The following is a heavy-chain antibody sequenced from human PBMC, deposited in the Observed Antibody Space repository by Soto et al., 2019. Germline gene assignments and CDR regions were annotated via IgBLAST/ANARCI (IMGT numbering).Heavy chain of an antibody. CDR2: INPNSGGT. CDR3: ARARGCSGGSCYHDYYYGMDV. D-gene: IGHD2-15*01. CDR1: GYTFTGYY. J-gene: IGHJ6*02. Sequence: ASVKVSCKASGYTFTGYYMHWVRQAPGQGLKWMGWINPNSGGTNYAQKFQGWVTMTRDTSISTAYMELSRLRSDDTAVYYCARARGCSGGSCYHDYYYGMDVWGQGTTVTVSS. V-gene: IGHV1-2*04.